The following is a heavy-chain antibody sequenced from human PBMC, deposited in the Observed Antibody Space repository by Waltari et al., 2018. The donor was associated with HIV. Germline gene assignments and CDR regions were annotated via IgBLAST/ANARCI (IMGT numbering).Heavy chain of an antibody. D-gene: IGHD6-13*01. CDR3: ARVPQQLVLSSYWYFDL. J-gene: IGHJ2*01. CDR2: LFYTGST. CDR1: GGSIRTSY. Sequence: QVQLPESGPGLVKPSETLSLTCPLPGGSIRTSYWTWIRQPPGKGLEWIGSLFYTGSTNYNPSLESRVTISVDTSKNQFSLKLSSVTAADTAVYYCARVPQQLVLSSYWYFDLWGRGTLVTVSS. V-gene: IGHV4-59*01.